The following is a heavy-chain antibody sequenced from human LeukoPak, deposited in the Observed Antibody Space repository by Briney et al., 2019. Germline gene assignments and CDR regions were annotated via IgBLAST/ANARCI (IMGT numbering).Heavy chain of an antibody. D-gene: IGHD2-2*01. J-gene: IGHJ5*01. CDR3: VKRELGYCSSTSCYDS. CDR1: GFTFSNYA. CDR2: ISSNGGIT. V-gene: IGHV3-64D*06. Sequence: GGSLRLSCSASGFTFSNYAMHWVRQAPGKGLEYVSAISSNGGITYYADSVKGRFTISRDNSKNALYLQMSNLRAEDTAAYYCVKRELGYCSSTSCYDSWGQGTLVTVSS.